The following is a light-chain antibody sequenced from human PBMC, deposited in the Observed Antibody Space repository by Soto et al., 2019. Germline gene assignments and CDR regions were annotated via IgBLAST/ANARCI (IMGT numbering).Light chain of an antibody. CDR2: AAA. CDR3: QQFGSSPPT. V-gene: IGKV3-20*01. Sequence: EIVLTQSQGTLYLSPGDRATLSFRASQDFGSNYLAWYQQKPGQAPRLLIYAAARRATGIADRFSGSRSGTDFTLTISRLEPEDFAVYYCQQFGSSPPTFGQGTKVDIK. CDR1: QDFGSNY. J-gene: IGKJ1*01.